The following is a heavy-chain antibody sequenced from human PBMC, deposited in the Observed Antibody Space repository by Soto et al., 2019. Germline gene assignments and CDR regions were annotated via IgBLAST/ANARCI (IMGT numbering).Heavy chain of an antibody. Sequence: PGGSLILSCASSGFPFSRYIMNWVRQAPGKGLEWISYISTTSSSIYYADSVKGRFTISRDNAKNSLFLQMNSLRDEDTAVYYCARKGVAFDYWGQGALVTVS. J-gene: IGHJ4*02. CDR2: ISTTSSSI. V-gene: IGHV3-48*02. D-gene: IGHD3-3*01. CDR1: GFPFSRYI. CDR3: ARKGVAFDY.